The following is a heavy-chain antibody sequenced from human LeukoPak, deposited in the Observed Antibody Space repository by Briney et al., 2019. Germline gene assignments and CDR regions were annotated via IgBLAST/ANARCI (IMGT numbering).Heavy chain of an antibody. CDR1: GFSLSTSGVG. D-gene: IGHD3-22*01. J-gene: IGHJ4*02. Sequence: SGPTLVNPTQTLTLTCTFSGFSLSTSGVGVGWIRQPPGKALEWLALIYWDDDKRYSPSLKSRLTITKDTSKNQVVLTMTNMDPVDTATYYCAHRRGYYYDSSGYYYFDYWGQGTLVTVSS. V-gene: IGHV2-5*02. CDR3: AHRRGYYYDSSGYYYFDY. CDR2: IYWDDDK.